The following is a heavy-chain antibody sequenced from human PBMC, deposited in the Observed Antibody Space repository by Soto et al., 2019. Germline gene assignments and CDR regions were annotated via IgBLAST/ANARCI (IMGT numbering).Heavy chain of an antibody. V-gene: IGHV3-74*01. CDR2: INKDGSQT. D-gene: IGHD1-26*01. CDR3: SWSLNS. Sequence: PGGSLRLSCAASGFTFSSYWMDWVRQAPGKGLVWVSNINKDGSQTSYADSVKGRFTVSRDNAENSVYLQLHSLRVEDTAVYYCSWSLNSWGQGTLVTVSS. CDR1: GFTFSSYW. J-gene: IGHJ4*02.